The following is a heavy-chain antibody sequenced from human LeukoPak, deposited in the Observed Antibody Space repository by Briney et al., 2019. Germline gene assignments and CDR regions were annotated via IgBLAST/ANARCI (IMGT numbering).Heavy chain of an antibody. V-gene: IGHV5-51*01. J-gene: IGHJ3*02. D-gene: IGHD3-10*01. CDR2: IYPRGSDT. CDR1: GYIFTNYW. CDR3: ARRFVYYYGSGSYDAFDI. Sequence: GESLKISCKASGYIFTNYWIGLVRPMPGKGLELMGIIYPRGSDTRYSPSFQGQVTVSADKSISTAYLQWNTLEASDTAMYYCARRFVYYYGSGSYDAFDIWGQGTMVTVSS.